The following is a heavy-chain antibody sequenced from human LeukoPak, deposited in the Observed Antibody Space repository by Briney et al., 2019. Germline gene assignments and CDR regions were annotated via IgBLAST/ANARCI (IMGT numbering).Heavy chain of an antibody. CDR2: IRYDGSNK. D-gene: IGHD4-17*01. CDR3: AKDLDHDYDDYGLDY. V-gene: IGHV3-30*02. CDR1: GFTFSDSY. J-gene: IGHJ4*02. Sequence: GGSLRLSCAASGFTFSDSYMTWVRQAPGKGLEWVAFIRYDGSNKYYADSVKGRFTISRDNSKNTLYLQMNSLRAEDTALYYCAKDLDHDYDDYGLDYWGQGTLVTVSS.